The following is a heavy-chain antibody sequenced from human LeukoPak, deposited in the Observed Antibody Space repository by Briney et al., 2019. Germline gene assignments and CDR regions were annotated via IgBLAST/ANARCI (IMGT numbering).Heavy chain of an antibody. D-gene: IGHD2-8*01. V-gene: IGHV3-23*01. CDR1: GFTFSNYA. J-gene: IGHJ4*02. Sequence: GGSLRLSCAASGFTFSNYAMSWVRQAPGKGLGWVSAISSSGGDTYYADSVMGRFTISRDNSKNTLYLQMNSLRAEDTAVYYCGKGGGSLVWGGAVDYWGQGTLVTVSS. CDR3: GKGGGSLVWGGAVDY. CDR2: ISSSGGDT.